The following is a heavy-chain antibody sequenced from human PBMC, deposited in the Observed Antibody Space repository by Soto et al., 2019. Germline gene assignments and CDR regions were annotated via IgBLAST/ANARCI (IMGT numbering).Heavy chain of an antibody. CDR3: ARDRVYGSGSPDY. CDR2: INDDGTTT. Sequence: EVQLVESGGNLVQPGGSLRLSCAASGLTFSGYWMHWVRQAPGKGLIWVSRINDDGTTTNYADSVKGRFTISRDNAKNTVYLQINSLRAEDTAVYYCARDRVYGSGSPDYWGQGPLVTLSS. D-gene: IGHD3-10*01. J-gene: IGHJ4*02. CDR1: GLTFSGYW. V-gene: IGHV3-74*01.